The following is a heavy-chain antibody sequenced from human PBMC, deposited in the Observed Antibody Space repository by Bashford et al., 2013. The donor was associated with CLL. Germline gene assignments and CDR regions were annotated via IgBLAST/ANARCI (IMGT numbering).Heavy chain of an antibody. CDR3: ARGPMIVVVINPGEPYYYYYYGMDV. CDR1: GGSFSGYY. D-gene: IGHD3-22*01. J-gene: IGHJ6*02. CDR2: INHSGST. Sequence: SETLSLTCAVYGGSFSGYYWSWIRQPPGKGLEWIGEINHSGSTNYNPSLESRVTISVDTSKNQFSLKLSSVTAADTAVYYCARGPMIVVVINPGEPYYYYYYGMDVWGQGTTVTVSS. V-gene: IGHV4-34*01.